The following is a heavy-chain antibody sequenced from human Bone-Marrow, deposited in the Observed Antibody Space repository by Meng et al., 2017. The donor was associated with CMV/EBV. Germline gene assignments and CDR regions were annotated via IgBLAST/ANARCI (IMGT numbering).Heavy chain of an antibody. CDR1: GFTFGDYA. D-gene: IGHD3-16*02. Sequence: GGSLRLSCTASGFTFGDYAMSWVRQAPGKGLEWVANIKQDGSEKYYVDSVKGRFTISRDNAKNSLYLQMNSLRAEDTAVYYCARKGVWGSYRKWGQGTLVTVSS. J-gene: IGHJ4*02. CDR3: ARKGVWGSYRK. V-gene: IGHV3-7*01. CDR2: IKQDGSEK.